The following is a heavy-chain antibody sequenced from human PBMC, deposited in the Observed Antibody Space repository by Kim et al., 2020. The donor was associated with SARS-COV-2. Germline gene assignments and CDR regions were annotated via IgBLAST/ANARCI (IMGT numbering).Heavy chain of an antibody. D-gene: IGHD2-21*01. CDR3: ARERKYGHAIPDY. J-gene: IGHJ4*02. V-gene: IGHV1-18*01. Sequence: YAQTLQGRVTMTTDTSTSTAYMELRSLRSDDTAVYYCARERKYGHAIPDYWGQGTLVTVSS.